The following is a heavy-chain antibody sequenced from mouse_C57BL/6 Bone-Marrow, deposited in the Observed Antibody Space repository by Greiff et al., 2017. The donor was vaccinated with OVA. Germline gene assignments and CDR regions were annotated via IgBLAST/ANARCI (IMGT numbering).Heavy chain of an antibody. CDR1: GFNIKDYY. D-gene: IGHD1-1*01. CDR3: AGFGTTVAPEYDAMDY. CDR2: IDPEDGDT. V-gene: IGHV14-2*01. J-gene: IGHJ4*01. Sequence: VQLQQSGAELVKPGASVKLSCTASGFNIKDYYMHWVKQRTEQGLEWIGRIDPEDGDTKYAPKFQGKATITADTSSNTAYLQLSSLTSEDTAVYYCAGFGTTVAPEYDAMDYWGQGTSVTVSS.